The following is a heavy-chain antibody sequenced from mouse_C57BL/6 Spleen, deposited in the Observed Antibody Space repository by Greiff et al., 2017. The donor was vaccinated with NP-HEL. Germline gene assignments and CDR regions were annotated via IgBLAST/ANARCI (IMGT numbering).Heavy chain of an antibody. V-gene: IGHV1-69*01. CDR1: GYTFTSYW. CDR3: ARLDYGNYGGYFDV. D-gene: IGHD2-1*01. CDR2: IDPSDSYT. J-gene: IGHJ1*03. Sequence: QVQLQQPGAELVMPGASVKLSCKASGYTFTSYWMHWVKQRPGQGLEWIGEIDPSDSYTPYNQKFKGKSTLTVDKTSSTAYMQLSSLTSEDSAVYYCARLDYGNYGGYFDVWGTGTTVTVSS.